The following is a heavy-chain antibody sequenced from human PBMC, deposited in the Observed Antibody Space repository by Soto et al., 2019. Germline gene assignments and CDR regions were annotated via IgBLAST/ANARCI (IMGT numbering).Heavy chain of an antibody. CDR3: ARGREIGYCTNGVCPYYYYYYGMDV. CDR2: IIPIFGTA. D-gene: IGHD2-8*01. Sequence: SVKVSCKASGGTFSSYAISWVRQAPGQGLEWMGGIIPIFGTANYAQKFQGRVTITADESTSTAYMELSSLRSEDTAVYYCARGREIGYCTNGVCPYYYYYYGMDVWGQGTTVTV. V-gene: IGHV1-69*13. J-gene: IGHJ6*02. CDR1: GGTFSSYA.